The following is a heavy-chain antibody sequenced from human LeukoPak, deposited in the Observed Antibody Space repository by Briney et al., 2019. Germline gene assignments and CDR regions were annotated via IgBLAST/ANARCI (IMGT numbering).Heavy chain of an antibody. CDR3: AREGDIVVVPAAITLSY. Sequence: ASVKVSCKASGYTFTSYYMHWVRQAPGQGLEWMGIINPSGGSTSYAQKFQGRVTMTRDTSTSTVYMELSSLRSEDTAVNYCAREGDIVVVPAAITLSYWGQGTLVTVSS. V-gene: IGHV1-46*01. CDR2: INPSGGST. J-gene: IGHJ4*02. D-gene: IGHD2-2*01. CDR1: GYTFTSYY.